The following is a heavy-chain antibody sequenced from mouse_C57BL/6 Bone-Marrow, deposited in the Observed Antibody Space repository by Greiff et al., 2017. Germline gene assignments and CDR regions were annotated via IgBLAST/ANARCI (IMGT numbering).Heavy chain of an antibody. V-gene: IGHV14-4*01. J-gene: IGHJ2*01. CDR1: GFNIKDDY. CDR3: SSFDGNYFDF. Sequence: EVMLVESGAELVRPGASVKLSCTASGFNIKDDYIHWVKQRPEQGLEWIGWIDPEIGDTESASKFQGKATITSDTSSNTAYLQLSSLTSEDTAVYYCSSFDGNYFDFWGQGTPLTVAS. CDR2: IDPEIGDT. D-gene: IGHD2-3*01.